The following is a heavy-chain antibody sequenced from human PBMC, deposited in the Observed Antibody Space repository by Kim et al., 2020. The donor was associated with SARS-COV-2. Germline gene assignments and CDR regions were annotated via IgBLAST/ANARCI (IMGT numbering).Heavy chain of an antibody. J-gene: IGHJ4*02. D-gene: IGHD2-2*01. V-gene: IGHV4-39*01. CDR3: ARILRLVEDPVDY. Sequence: YSPALPSRVTKSVDTSKNQFSLRRSSVTAADTAVYYCARILRLVEDPVDYCGQGTLVTVSS.